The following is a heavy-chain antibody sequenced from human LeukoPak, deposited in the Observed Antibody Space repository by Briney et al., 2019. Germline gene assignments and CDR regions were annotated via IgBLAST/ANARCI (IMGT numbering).Heavy chain of an antibody. D-gene: IGHD3-16*01. J-gene: IGHJ2*01. V-gene: IGHV3-21*01. Sequence: PGGSLRLSCAASGFTFSSYSMNWVRQAPGKGLEWVSCISSSSSYIYYADSVKGRFTMSRDNAKNSLYLQMNSLRAEDTAVYYCAGGPIGDPWYFDLWGRGTLVTVSS. CDR3: AGGPIGDPWYFDL. CDR2: ISSSSSYI. CDR1: GFTFSSYS.